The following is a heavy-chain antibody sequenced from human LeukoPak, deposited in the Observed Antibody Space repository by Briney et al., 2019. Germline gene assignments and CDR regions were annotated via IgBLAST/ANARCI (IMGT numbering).Heavy chain of an antibody. CDR3: ARGTTVVTPWFDP. Sequence: KPSETLSLTCIVSGGFISTYYWNWIRQPPGKGLEWIGYIYYTGSTNYNPSLRSRVTISVDTSKNQFSLKLTSVTAADTAVYCCARGTTVVTPWFDPWGQGTLVTVSS. CDR2: IYYTGST. V-gene: IGHV4-59*01. CDR1: GGFISTYY. J-gene: IGHJ5*02. D-gene: IGHD4-23*01.